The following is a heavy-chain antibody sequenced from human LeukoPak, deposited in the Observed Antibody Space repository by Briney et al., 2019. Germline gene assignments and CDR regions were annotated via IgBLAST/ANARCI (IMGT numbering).Heavy chain of an antibody. CDR1: EFSVGSNY. CDR2: ISGSGGST. Sequence: GGSLRLSCAASEFSVGSNYMTWVRQAPGKGLEWVSAISGSGGSTYYADSVKGRFTISRDSSKNTLYLQMNSLRAEDTAVYYCAKLIVVVNDAFDIWGQGTMVTVSS. J-gene: IGHJ3*02. CDR3: AKLIVVVNDAFDI. V-gene: IGHV3-23*01. D-gene: IGHD3-22*01.